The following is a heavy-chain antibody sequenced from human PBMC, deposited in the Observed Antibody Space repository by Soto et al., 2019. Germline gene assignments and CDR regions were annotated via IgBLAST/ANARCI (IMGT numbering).Heavy chain of an antibody. CDR2: ISSSSSTI. J-gene: IGHJ4*02. CDR3: ARADSGYAHGYYY. D-gene: IGHD5-12*01. CDR1: GFTFSSYS. Sequence: GGSLRLSCAASGFTFSSYSMNWVRQAPGKGLEWVSYISSSSSTIYYADSVKGRFTISRDNAKNSLYLQMNSLRAEDTAVYYCARADSGYAHGYYYWGQGTLVTVSS. V-gene: IGHV3-48*01.